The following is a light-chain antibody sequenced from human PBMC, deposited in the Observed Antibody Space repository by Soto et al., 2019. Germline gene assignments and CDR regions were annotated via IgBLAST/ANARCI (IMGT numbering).Light chain of an antibody. CDR1: QSIRTS. J-gene: IGKJ1*01. CDR2: LAS. Sequence: GDRVTITCRASQSIRTSLAWYQQKPGKAPKLLVYLASSLQSGVPARFSGSGSATEFTLSISSLQPDDFATYYCQQYDSYSRTFGQGTKVEIK. V-gene: IGKV1-5*03. CDR3: QQYDSYSRT.